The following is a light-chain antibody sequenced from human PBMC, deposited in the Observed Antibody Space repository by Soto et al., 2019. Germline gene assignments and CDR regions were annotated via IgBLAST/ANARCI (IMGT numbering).Light chain of an antibody. V-gene: IGKV1-33*01. J-gene: IGKJ5*01. Sequence: DIQMTQSPSTLSGSVGYRFTITCRASQTISSWLAWYQQKPGKAPKLLIYDASNLETGVPSRFSGSGSGTDFTFTISSLQPEDIATYYCQQYDNLLITFGQGTRREIK. CDR3: QQYDNLLIT. CDR1: QTISSW. CDR2: DAS.